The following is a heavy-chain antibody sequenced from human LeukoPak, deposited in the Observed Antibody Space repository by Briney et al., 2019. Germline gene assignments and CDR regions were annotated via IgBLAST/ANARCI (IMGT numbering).Heavy chain of an antibody. CDR1: GFTFSTYA. CDR2: ISGSGASK. CDR3: AKAAYGDYAGAFDI. Sequence: GGSLRLSCAASGFTFSTYAMTWVRQAPGKGLEWVSSISGSGASKFYAAPVKGRFTTSRDNSKNTLFVQMNNLRAEDTAVYYCAKAAYGDYAGAFDIWGQGTMVIVSS. D-gene: IGHD4-17*01. V-gene: IGHV3-23*01. J-gene: IGHJ3*02.